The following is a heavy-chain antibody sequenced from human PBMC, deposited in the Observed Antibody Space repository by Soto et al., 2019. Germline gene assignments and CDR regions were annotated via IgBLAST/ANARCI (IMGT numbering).Heavy chain of an antibody. CDR2: IYWDDDK. CDR3: AHSPNYYQYDWFDP. V-gene: IGHV2-5*02. J-gene: IGHJ5*02. Sequence: QITLKESGPTLVKPTQTLTLTCTFSGFSLTTRGVGVGWIRQPPGKALECLALIYWDDDKRYSPSLQSRLSITKDTYKTPVVLTMTNVDPVDTATYYCAHSPNYYQYDWFDPWGQRTLVSVSS. D-gene: IGHD3-16*01. CDR1: GFSLTTRGVG.